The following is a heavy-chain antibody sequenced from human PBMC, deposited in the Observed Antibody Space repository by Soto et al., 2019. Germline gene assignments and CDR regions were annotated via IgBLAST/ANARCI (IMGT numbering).Heavy chain of an antibody. V-gene: IGHV1-2*02. D-gene: IGHD2-8*02. CDR3: ARDSSGPLDY. J-gene: IGHJ4*02. CDR1: GYTFTDYY. Sequence: QVQLVQSGAEVKKPGASVKVSCKPSGYTFTDYYIHWVRQAPGQGLEWMGWVDPKSGGTRNTQKFQGRVTMTRDTSTSTVYMELSSLRSDDTAVYYCARDSSGPLDYWGQGTLVTVSS. CDR2: VDPKSGGT.